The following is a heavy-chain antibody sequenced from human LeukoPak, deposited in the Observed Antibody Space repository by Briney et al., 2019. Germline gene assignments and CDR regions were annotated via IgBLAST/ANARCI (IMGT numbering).Heavy chain of an antibody. CDR3: ARDLVEWFGERDAFDI. J-gene: IGHJ3*02. CDR1: GYTFTGYY. V-gene: IGHV1-2*02. D-gene: IGHD3-10*01. Sequence: ASVKVSCKASGYTFTGYYMHWVRQAPGQGLEWMGWINPNSGGTNYAQKFQGRVTMTRDTSISTAYMELSRLRSDDTAVYYCARDLVEWFGERDAFDICGQGTMVTVSP. CDR2: INPNSGGT.